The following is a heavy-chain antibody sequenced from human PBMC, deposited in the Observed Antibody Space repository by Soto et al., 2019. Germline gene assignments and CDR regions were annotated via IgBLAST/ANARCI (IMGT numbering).Heavy chain of an antibody. Sequence: QVRLVQSGAEEKKPGASVRVSCKASGYTFTTYAMRWVRQAPGQRLEWMGWINAGNGATKYYQNFQDSRTITRHPSANTALMELSSLRSEDTAVYYCARGSAAAGTYYFDYCAQGTLVTVSS. D-gene: IGHD6-13*01. CDR1: GYTFTTYA. J-gene: IGHJ4*02. CDR2: INAGNGAT. V-gene: IGHV1-3*05. CDR3: ARGSAAAGTYYFDY.